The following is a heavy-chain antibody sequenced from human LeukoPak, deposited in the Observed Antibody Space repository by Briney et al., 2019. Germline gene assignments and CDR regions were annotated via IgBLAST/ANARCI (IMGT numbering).Heavy chain of an antibody. D-gene: IGHD3-22*01. CDR2: IYPGDSDT. CDR3: ATFSDSIGFYGRFDY. Sequence: GESLKISCQPPGSSFTTFFIAWVPRLPGKGLEWMGLIYPGDSDTRYSPSFQGQVTISADKSISTAYLQWSSLKASDTAMYYCATFSDSIGFYGRFDYWGQGTLVTVSS. V-gene: IGHV5-51*01. J-gene: IGHJ4*02. CDR1: GSSFTTFF.